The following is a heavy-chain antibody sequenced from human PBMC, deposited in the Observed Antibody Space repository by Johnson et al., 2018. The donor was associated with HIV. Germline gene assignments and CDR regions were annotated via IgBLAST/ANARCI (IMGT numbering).Heavy chain of an antibody. D-gene: IGHD5-24*01. Sequence: VQLVESGGGVVQPGRSLRLSCAASGFTFDDYAMHWVRQAPGKGLEWVSGISWNSGGIGYADSVKGRFTISRDNAKNSLYLQMNNLRAGDTAVYFCARESRDGPNLRAFDIWGQGTTVIVSS. CDR2: ISWNSGGI. CDR1: GFTFDDYA. J-gene: IGHJ3*02. V-gene: IGHV3-9*01. CDR3: ARESRDGPNLRAFDI.